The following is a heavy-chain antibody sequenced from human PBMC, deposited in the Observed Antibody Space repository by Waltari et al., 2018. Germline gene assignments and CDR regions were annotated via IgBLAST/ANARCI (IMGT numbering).Heavy chain of an antibody. CDR3: AKGSDFWRGSGMDV. CDR2: ISGSGGSK. V-gene: IGHV3-23*01. D-gene: IGHD3-3*01. CDR1: GFTFISYA. Sequence: EVQLLESGGGLVQPGGSLRLSCAASGFTFISYAMSWVRPAPGKGLAWGSAISGSGGSKYYADSVKGRFTISRDNDKNTLYLQMNSLRAEDTAVYYCAKGSDFWRGSGMDVWGQGTTVTVSS. J-gene: IGHJ6*02.